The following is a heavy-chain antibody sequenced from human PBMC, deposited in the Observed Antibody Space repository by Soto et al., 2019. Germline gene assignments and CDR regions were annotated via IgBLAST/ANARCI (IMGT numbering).Heavy chain of an antibody. D-gene: IGHD6-13*01. CDR3: AKVTKRAAAGRYEYYKYGMDV. CDR1: GLTVSRTQ. CDR2: ISGSGGSS. Sequence: GGSLRLSCAVSGLTVSRTQMSWVRQAPGKGLQWVSVISGSGGSSYYAASVKGRFTISRDNSKNTLFLQMNGLRAEDTAVYYCAKVTKRAAAGRYEYYKYGMDVWGQGTTVTVSS. J-gene: IGHJ6*02. V-gene: IGHV3-23*01.